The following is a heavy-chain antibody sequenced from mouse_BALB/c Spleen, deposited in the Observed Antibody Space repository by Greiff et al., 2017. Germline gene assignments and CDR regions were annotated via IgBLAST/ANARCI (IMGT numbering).Heavy chain of an antibody. CDR1: GFTFSSFG. CDR2: ISSGSSTI. V-gene: IGHV5-17*02. D-gene: IGHD2-14*01. CDR3: ARGGYAVALDY. Sequence: EVKLVESGGGLVQPGGSRKLSCAASGFTFSSFGMHWVRQAPEKGLEWVAYISSGSSTIYYADTVKGRFTISRDNPKNTLFLQMTSLRSEDTAMYYCARGGYAVALDYWGKGTTLTVSS. J-gene: IGHJ2*01.